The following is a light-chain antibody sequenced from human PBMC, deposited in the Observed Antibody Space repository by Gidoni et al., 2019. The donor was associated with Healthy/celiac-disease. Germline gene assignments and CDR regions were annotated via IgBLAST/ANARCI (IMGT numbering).Light chain of an antibody. V-gene: IGKV1-33*01. CDR1: QDISNY. CDR3: QQYDNLPLT. CDR2: DAS. J-gene: IGKJ4*01. Sequence: DIQMTQYPSSLSASVGDRVTITCQASQDISNYLNWYQQKPGKAPKLLIYDASNLETGVPSRFSGSGSGTDFTFTISSLHPEDIATYYCQQYDNLPLTFGGGTKVEIK.